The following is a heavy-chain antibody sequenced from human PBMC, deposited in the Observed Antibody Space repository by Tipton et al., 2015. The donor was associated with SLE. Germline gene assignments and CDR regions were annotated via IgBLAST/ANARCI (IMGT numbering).Heavy chain of an antibody. CDR2: IYYSGNT. V-gene: IGHV4-39*01. Sequence: TLSLTCTVSGGSISSSSYYWGWIRQPPGKGLEWIGSIYYSGNTYYNPSLKCRVTISVNTSKNQFSLKLSSVTAADTAVYYCARRRSSSWYYYYYYGMDVWGQGTAVTVSS. CDR1: GGSISSSSYY. D-gene: IGHD6-13*01. J-gene: IGHJ6*02. CDR3: ARRRSSSWYYYYYYGMDV.